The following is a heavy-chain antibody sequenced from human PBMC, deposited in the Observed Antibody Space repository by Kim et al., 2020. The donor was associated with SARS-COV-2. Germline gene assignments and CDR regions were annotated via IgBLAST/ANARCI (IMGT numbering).Heavy chain of an antibody. J-gene: IGHJ4*02. CDR3: ASLRGGVGDF. Sequence: STSYAESVKGRFTISRDNSKNTLYLQMNSLRAEDTAVYYCASLRGGVGDFWGQGTLVTVSS. D-gene: IGHD1-26*01. V-gene: IGHV3-53*01. CDR2: ST.